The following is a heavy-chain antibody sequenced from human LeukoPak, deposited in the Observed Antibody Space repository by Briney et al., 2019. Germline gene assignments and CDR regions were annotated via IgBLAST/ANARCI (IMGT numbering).Heavy chain of an antibody. J-gene: IGHJ4*02. CDR3: ATDGSPYCSSTSCYLFDY. V-gene: IGHV1-24*01. CDR2: FDPEDGET. Sequence: ASVKVSCKVSGYTLTELSMHWVRQAPGKGLEWMGGFDPEDGETIYAQKFQGRVTMTEDTSTDTAYMELSSLRSEDTAVYYCATDGSPYCSSTSCYLFDYWGQGTLVTVSS. D-gene: IGHD2-2*01. CDR1: GYTLTELS.